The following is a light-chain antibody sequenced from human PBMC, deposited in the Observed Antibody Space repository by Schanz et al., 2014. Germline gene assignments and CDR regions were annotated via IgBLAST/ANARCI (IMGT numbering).Light chain of an antibody. CDR2: SAS. CDR1: QGISNY. CDR3: QKYYSAPYT. J-gene: IGKJ2*01. V-gene: IGKV1-27*01. Sequence: DIQMTQSPSSLSASVGDRVTLTCRASQGISNYLAWYQQKPGKVPKLLIYSASTLQSGVPSRFSGTGSGTDFTLTISSLQPEDVAAYYCQKYYSAPYTFGQGTKLEIK.